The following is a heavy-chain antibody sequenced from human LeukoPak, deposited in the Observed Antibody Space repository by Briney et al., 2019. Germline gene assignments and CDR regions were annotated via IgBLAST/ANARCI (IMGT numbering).Heavy chain of an antibody. CDR1: GFTFSSYA. CDR3: AKAYDILTGYYLDY. J-gene: IGHJ4*02. V-gene: IGHV3-23*01. CDR2: ISGSGGST. D-gene: IGHD3-9*01. Sequence: GGSLRLSCAASGFTFSSYAMSWVRQAPGKGLEWVSAISGSGGSTYYADSVKGRFTISGDNSKNTLYLQMNSLRAEDTAVYYCAKAYDILTGYYLDYWGQGTLVTVSS.